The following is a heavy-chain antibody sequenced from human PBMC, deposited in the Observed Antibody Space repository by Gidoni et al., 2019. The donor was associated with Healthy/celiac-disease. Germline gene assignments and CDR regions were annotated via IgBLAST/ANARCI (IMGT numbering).Heavy chain of an antibody. CDR2: ISRSGSTI. D-gene: IGHD6-13*01. J-gene: IGHJ4*02. Sequence: QVQLVESGGGLVKHGGSLRLSCAASGFTFSDYYMSWISQAPGKGLEWVSYISRSGSTIYYADYVKGRFTISRDNAKNSLYLQMNSLRAEDTAVYYCATIAAAGNYDYWGQGTLVTVSS. V-gene: IGHV3-11*01. CDR1: GFTFSDYY. CDR3: ATIAAAGNYDY.